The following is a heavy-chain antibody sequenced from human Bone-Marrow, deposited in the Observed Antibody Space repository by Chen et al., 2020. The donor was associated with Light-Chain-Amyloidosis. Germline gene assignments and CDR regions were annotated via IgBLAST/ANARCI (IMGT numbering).Heavy chain of an antibody. Sequence: EVQLVESGGGLLQRGGSLRLSCAASGFAFSSYAMSWVRQAPGKGLEWGATLRGGGASRFYGASFGGPFTIYRDSSKRELSLQVIGLIADFTAVYCCAKDISYDDILPGYPADAFDIWGQGTMVTVSS. CDR2: LRGGGASR. CDR1: GFAFSSYA. V-gene: IGHV3-23*04. D-gene: IGHD3-9*01. CDR3: AKDISYDDILPGYPADAFDI. J-gene: IGHJ3*02.